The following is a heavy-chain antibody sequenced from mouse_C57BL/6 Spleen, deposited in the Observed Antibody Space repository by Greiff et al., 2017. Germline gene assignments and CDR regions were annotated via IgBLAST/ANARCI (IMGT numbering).Heavy chain of an antibody. CDR2: IYPRSGNT. D-gene: IGHD1-1*01. V-gene: IGHV1-81*01. Sequence: QVQLQQSGAELARPGASVKLSCKASGYTFTSYGISWVKQRTGQGLEWIGEIYPRSGNTYYNEKFKGKATLTADKSSSTASMELRSLTSEDSAVYFCAREGDYGSRWYFDVWGTGTTVTVSS. CDR3: AREGDYGSRWYFDV. J-gene: IGHJ1*03. CDR1: GYTFTSYG.